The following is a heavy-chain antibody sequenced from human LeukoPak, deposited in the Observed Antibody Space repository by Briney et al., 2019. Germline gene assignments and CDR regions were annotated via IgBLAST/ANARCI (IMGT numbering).Heavy chain of an antibody. Sequence: ASVKVSCKASGYTFTSYAMNWVRQASGQGLEWMGWINTNTGNPTYAQGFTGRFVFSLDTSVSTAYLQISSLKAEDTAVYYCARGISVGATRLNWFDPWGQGTLVTVSS. V-gene: IGHV7-4-1*02. CDR2: INTNTGNP. CDR1: GYTFTSYA. J-gene: IGHJ5*02. D-gene: IGHD1-26*01. CDR3: ARGISVGATRLNWFDP.